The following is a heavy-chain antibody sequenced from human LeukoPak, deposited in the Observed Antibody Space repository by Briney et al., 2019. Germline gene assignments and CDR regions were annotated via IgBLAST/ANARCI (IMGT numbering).Heavy chain of an antibody. CDR3: ARDPPGIAASGTGG. CDR1: GFSVSNNY. CDR2: IYSGGTT. V-gene: IGHV3-53*01. D-gene: IGHD6-13*01. J-gene: IGHJ4*02. Sequence: PGGSLRLSCAASGFSVSNNYMNWVRQAPGKGLEWVSLIYSGGTTNYADSVKGRFTISRDNSKNTLYLQMNSLRVEDTAMYYCARDPPGIAASGTGGWGQGTLVTVSS.